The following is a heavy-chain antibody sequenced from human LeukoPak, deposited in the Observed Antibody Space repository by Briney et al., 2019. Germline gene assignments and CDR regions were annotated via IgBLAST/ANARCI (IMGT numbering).Heavy chain of an antibody. CDR2: VNHSGST. V-gene: IGHV4-34*01. Sequence: SETLSLTCAVYGGSFSGYYWSWIRQPPGKGLEWIGEVNHSGSTNYNPSLKSRVTISVDTSKNQFSLKLSFVTAADTAVYYCARDVNYYDSSGYPLPWGQGTMVTVSS. CDR3: ARDVNYYDSSGYPLP. J-gene: IGHJ5*02. CDR1: GGSFSGYY. D-gene: IGHD3-22*01.